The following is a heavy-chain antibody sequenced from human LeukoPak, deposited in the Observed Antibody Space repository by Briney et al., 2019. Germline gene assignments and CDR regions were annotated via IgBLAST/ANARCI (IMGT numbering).Heavy chain of an antibody. Sequence: SQTLSLTCTVSGGSISSGGYYWSWIRQHPGKGLEWIGYIYYSGSTYYNPSLKSRVTISVDTSKNQFSLKLSSVTAADTAVYYCARTYSSGWFFDYWGQGTLSPSPQ. J-gene: IGHJ4*02. CDR2: IYYSGST. CDR1: GGSISSGGYY. V-gene: IGHV4-31*03. CDR3: ARTYSSGWFFDY. D-gene: IGHD6-19*01.